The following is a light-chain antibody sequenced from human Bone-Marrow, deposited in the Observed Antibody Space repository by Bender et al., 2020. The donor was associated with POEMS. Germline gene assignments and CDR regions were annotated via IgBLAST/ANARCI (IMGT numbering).Light chain of an antibody. V-gene: IGLV3-25*03. J-gene: IGLJ2*01. CDR3: QSADSSGSYHVV. Sequence: SRELTQPPSVSVSPGRTATITCSGDELSKQYVYWYQKKPGQAPVMVVYKDTETAIGIPERFSGSNSGTTATLTISGVQTEDEADYYCQSADSSGSYHVVFGGGTKLTVL. CDR1: ELSKQY. CDR2: KDT.